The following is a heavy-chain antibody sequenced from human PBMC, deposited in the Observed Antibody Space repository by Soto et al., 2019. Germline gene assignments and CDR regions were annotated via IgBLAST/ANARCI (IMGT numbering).Heavy chain of an antibody. D-gene: IGHD2-15*01. J-gene: IGHJ4*02. V-gene: IGHV4-30-4*01. CDR1: GGSISSGDYY. CDR3: ARGYCSGGNCYRFNFDY. Sequence: PSETLSLTCTVSGGSISSGDYYWSWIRQPPGKGLEWIGYIYYSGSTYYNPSLKSRVTISVDTSKNQFSLKLSSVTAADTAVYYCARGYCSGGNCYRFNFDYWGQGTLVTVSS. CDR2: IYYSGST.